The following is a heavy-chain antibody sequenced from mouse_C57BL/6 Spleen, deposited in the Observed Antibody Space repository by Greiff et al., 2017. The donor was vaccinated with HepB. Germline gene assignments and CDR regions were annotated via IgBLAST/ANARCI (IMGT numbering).Heavy chain of an antibody. CDR2: ISYDGSN. D-gene: IGHD3-2*02. Sequence: EVQLQESGPGLVKPSQSLSLTCSVTGYSITSGYYWNWIRQFPGNKLEWMGYISYDGSNNYNPSLKNRISITRDTSKNQFFLKLNSVTTEDTATYYCARRGAQAWFAYWGQGTLVTVSA. V-gene: IGHV3-6*01. CDR1: GYSITSGYY. CDR3: ARRGAQAWFAY. J-gene: IGHJ3*01.